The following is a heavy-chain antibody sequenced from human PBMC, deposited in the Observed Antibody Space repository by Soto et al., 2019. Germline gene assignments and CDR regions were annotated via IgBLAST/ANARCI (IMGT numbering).Heavy chain of an antibody. Sequence: PGESLKISCKGSGYTFTSYWIAWVRQMPGKGLEWMGIIYPGDSDTRYSPSFQGQVSISADKSISTAYLQWSSLKASDTAKYYCARQDGSALYYFDYWGQGTLVTVSS. J-gene: IGHJ4*02. CDR2: IYPGDSDT. V-gene: IGHV5-51*01. CDR3: ARQDGSALYYFDY. D-gene: IGHD6-19*01. CDR1: GYTFTSYW.